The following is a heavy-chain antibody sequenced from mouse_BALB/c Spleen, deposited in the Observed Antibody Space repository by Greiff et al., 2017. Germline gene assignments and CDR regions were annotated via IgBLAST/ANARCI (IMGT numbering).Heavy chain of an antibody. J-gene: IGHJ2*01. D-gene: IGHD2-1*01. CDR3: ARDYYGNYGDY. V-gene: IGHV1-19*01. CDR1: GYTFTDYY. CDR2: VNPYNGGT. Sequence: EVQLQQSGPELVKPGASVKMSCKASGYTFTDYYMDWVKQSHGESFEWIGRVNPYNGGTSYNQKFKGKATLTVDKSSSTAYMELNSLTSEDSAVYYCARDYYGNYGDYWGQGTTLTVSS.